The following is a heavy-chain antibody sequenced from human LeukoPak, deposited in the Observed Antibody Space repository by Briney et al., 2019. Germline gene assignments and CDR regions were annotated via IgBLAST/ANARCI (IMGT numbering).Heavy chain of an antibody. CDR1: GFTFSTYW. Sequence: RGSLRLSCVASGFTFSTYWMSWVRQAPGKGLEWVANLKQDGSVKHYVDSVKGRFTISRDNARNSLYLQMTNLRAEDTAVYYCATSADSPGNSWGQGTLITVSS. D-gene: IGHD4-23*01. V-gene: IGHV3-7*01. CDR3: ATSADSPGNS. J-gene: IGHJ4*02. CDR2: LKQDGSVK.